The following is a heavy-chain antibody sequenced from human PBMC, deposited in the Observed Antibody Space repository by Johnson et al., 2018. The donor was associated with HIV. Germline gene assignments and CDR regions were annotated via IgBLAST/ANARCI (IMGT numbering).Heavy chain of an antibody. Sequence: QMQLVESGGGVVQPGRSLRLSCAASGFTFSSYAMHWVRQAPGKGLEWVAFIRYDGSNKYYADSVKGRFTVSRDNSKNTLFLQMDNLRSDDTAVYFCARDWYCSSTFCAVRVLSDAFDIWGRGTLVTVSS. J-gene: IGHJ3*02. CDR1: GFTFSSYA. CDR2: IRYDGSNK. D-gene: IGHD2-2*01. CDR3: ARDWYCSSTFCAVRVLSDAFDI. V-gene: IGHV3-30*14.